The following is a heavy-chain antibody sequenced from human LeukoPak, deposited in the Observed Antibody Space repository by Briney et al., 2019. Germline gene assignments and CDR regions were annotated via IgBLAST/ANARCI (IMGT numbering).Heavy chain of an antibody. Sequence: PGGSLRLSCAASGFSLDNLEMNWVRQAPGKGLEWIAYVDNDGWATSYYADSVKGRFTITRDDAKNSLYLQMDSLTVEDTAVYYCARDLFGWSLDPWGQGTLVSVSS. D-gene: IGHD3-3*01. CDR3: ARDLFGWSLDP. J-gene: IGHJ5*02. CDR1: GFSLDNLE. CDR2: VDNDGWAT. V-gene: IGHV3-48*03.